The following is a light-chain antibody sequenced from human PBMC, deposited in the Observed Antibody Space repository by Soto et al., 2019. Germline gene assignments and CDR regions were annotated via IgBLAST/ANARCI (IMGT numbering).Light chain of an antibody. Sequence: QSALTQPPSASGSPGQSVTISCTGTSSDVGGYNYVSWYQQHPGKAPQLMIYEVSKRPSGVPDRFSGSKSGNTASLTVSGLHAEDEADYYCSSYAGSNNLGVFGGGTQLTVL. CDR1: SSDVGGYNY. CDR2: EVS. J-gene: IGLJ2*01. CDR3: SSYAGSNNLGV. V-gene: IGLV2-8*01.